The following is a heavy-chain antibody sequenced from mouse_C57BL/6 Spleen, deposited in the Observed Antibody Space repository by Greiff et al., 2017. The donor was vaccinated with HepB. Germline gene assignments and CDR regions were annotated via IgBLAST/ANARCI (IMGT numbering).Heavy chain of an antibody. Sequence: QVHVKQSGPELVKPGASVKISCKASGYSFTSYYIHWVKQRPGQGLEWIGWIYPGSGNTKYNEKFKGKATLTADTSSSTAYMQLSSLTSEDSAVYCCARAGSSYVGYAMDYWGQGTSVTVSS. J-gene: IGHJ4*01. D-gene: IGHD1-1*01. CDR3: ARAGSSYVGYAMDY. CDR1: GYSFTSYY. CDR2: IYPGSGNT. V-gene: IGHV1-66*01.